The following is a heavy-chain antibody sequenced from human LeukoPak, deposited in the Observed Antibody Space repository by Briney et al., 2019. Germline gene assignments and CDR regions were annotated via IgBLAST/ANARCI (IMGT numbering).Heavy chain of an antibody. CDR3: ARQGGGYDLGGAFDI. J-gene: IGHJ3*02. CDR1: GFTFSSYA. CDR2: ISYDGSNK. D-gene: IGHD5-12*01. V-gene: IGHV3-30-3*02. Sequence: PGGSLRLSCAASGFTFSSYAMHWVRQAPGKGLEWVAVISYDGSNKYYADSVKGRFTISRDNSKNTLYLQMNSLRAEDTAVYYCARQGGGYDLGGAFDIWGQGTMVTVSS.